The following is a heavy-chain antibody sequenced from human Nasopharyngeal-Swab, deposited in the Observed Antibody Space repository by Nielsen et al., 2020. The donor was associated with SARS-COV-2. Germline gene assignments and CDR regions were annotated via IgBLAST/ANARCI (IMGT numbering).Heavy chain of an antibody. CDR1: GFTFNNYN. V-gene: IGHV3-21*01. CDR3: ARDGLDYDFWSAYFMDV. Sequence: GESLKISCAASGFTFNNYNFNWVRQAPGKGLEWVSSIRSSSTYIYYADSVKGRFTISRDNTKNSLSLQMNSLRAEDTAVYYCARDGLDYDFWSAYFMDVWGQGTTVIVSS. CDR2: IRSSSTYI. J-gene: IGHJ6*02. D-gene: IGHD3-3*01.